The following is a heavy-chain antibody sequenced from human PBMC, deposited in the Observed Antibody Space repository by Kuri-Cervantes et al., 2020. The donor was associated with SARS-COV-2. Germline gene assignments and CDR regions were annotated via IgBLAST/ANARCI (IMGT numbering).Heavy chain of an antibody. CDR3: ARDPGGLDAFDI. CDR2: INPNSGGT. Sequence: ASVKVSCKASGYTFTGYYMHWVRQAPGQGLEWMGRINPNSGGTNYAQKFQGRVIMTRDTSISTAYMELSRLRSDDTAVYYCARDPGGLDAFDIWGQGTMVTVSS. D-gene: IGHD4-23*01. CDR1: GYTFTGYY. V-gene: IGHV1-2*06. J-gene: IGHJ3*02.